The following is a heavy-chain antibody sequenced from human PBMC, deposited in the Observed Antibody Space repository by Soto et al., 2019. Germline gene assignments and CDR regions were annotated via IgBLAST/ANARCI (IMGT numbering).Heavy chain of an antibody. CDR1: GGSISSGGYS. Sequence: PSETLSLTCAVPGGSISSGGYSWSWIRQPPGKGLEWIGYIYHSGSTYYNPSLKSRVTISVDRSKNQFSLKLSSVTAADTAVYYCARDDYDSSGYRYWYFDLWGRGTLVTVSS. CDR3: ARDDYDSSGYRYWYFDL. D-gene: IGHD3-22*01. V-gene: IGHV4-30-2*01. J-gene: IGHJ2*01. CDR2: IYHSGST.